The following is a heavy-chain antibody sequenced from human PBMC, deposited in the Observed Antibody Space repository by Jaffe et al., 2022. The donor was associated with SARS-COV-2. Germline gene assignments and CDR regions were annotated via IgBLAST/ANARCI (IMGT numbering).Heavy chain of an antibody. V-gene: IGHV4-39*01. CDR3: ARLRQWIAAVDY. J-gene: IGHJ4*02. Sequence: QLQLQESGPGLVKPSETLSLTCTVSGGSISSSSYYWGWIRQPPGKGLEWIGSIYYSGSTYYNPSLKSRVTISVDTSKNQFSLKLSSVTAADTAVYYCARLRQWIAAVDYWGQGTLVTVSS. CDR1: GGSISSSSYY. D-gene: IGHD6-13*01. CDR2: IYYSGST.